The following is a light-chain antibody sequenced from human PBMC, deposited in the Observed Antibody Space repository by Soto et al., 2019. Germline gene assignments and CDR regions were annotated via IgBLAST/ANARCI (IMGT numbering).Light chain of an antibody. V-gene: IGLV2-14*01. CDR3: SSYTSSTSYV. J-gene: IGLJ1*01. CDR1: SSDIGDYNF. Sequence: QSALTQPASVSGSPGQSITISCAGTSSDIGDYNFVSWYQQHPGTDPKLMIYDVSSRSSGVSNRFSGSKSGNTASLTISGLQAEDEADYYCSSYTSSTSYVFGTGTKLTVL. CDR2: DVS.